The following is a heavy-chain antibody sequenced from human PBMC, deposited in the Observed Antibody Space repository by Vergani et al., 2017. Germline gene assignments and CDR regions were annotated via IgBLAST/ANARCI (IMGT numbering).Heavy chain of an antibody. CDR1: GFSLSTSGVG. CDR3: AHSGYDILTGYSWGYFDY. Sequence: QITLKESGPTLVKPTQTLTLTCTFSGFSLSTSGVGVGWIRQPPGTALEWLALIYWDDDKRYSPSLKSRLTITKDTSKNQVVLTMTNMDPVDTATYYCAHSGYDILTGYSWGYFDYWGQGTLVTVSS. CDR2: IYWDDDK. D-gene: IGHD3-9*01. J-gene: IGHJ4*02. V-gene: IGHV2-5*02.